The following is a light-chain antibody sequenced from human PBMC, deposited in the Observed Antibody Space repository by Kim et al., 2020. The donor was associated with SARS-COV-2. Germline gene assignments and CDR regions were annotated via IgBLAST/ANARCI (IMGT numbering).Light chain of an antibody. J-gene: IGLJ1*01. CDR3: QSYDNSLSGYV. Sequence: GVTISCTGISPNIGAGYEVPWYHQPPGTPPNLLIYGDINRPSGVPDRFSGSKSGTSASVAITGHQTEDEADYYGQSYDNSLSGYVFGTGAKGYVL. CDR2: GDI. CDR1: SPNIGAGYE. V-gene: IGLV1-40*01.